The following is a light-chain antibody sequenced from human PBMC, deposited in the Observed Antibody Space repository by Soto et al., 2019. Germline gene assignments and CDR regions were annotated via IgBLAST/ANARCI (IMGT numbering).Light chain of an antibody. Sequence: EIVLTQSPGTLSFSPGERATLSCRASHSISVTYLAWYQQKPGRAPRILIYGASNRATGIPDRFSGSGSGTDFTLTISRLEPEDFAVYYCQHYGISPPWTFGQGTKVDI. CDR3: QHYGISPPWT. CDR1: HSISVTY. CDR2: GAS. J-gene: IGKJ1*01. V-gene: IGKV3-20*01.